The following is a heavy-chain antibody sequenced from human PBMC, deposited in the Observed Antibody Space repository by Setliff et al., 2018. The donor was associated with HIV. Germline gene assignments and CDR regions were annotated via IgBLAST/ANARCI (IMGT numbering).Heavy chain of an antibody. CDR3: ARSRLHYYDSSGYYPSYFDY. V-gene: IGHV4-59*06. D-gene: IGHD3-22*01. CDR1: GGSISSYY. J-gene: IGHJ4*02. Sequence: PSETLSLTCTVSGGSISSYYWSWIRQHPGKGLEWIGYIYYSGSTYYNPSLKSRVTISVDTSKNQFSLKLSSVTAADTAVYYCARSRLHYYDSSGYYPSYFDYWGQGTLVTVSS. CDR2: IYYSGST.